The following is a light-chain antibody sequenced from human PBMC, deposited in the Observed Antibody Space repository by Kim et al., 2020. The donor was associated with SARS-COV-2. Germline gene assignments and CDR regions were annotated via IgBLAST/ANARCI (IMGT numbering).Light chain of an antibody. CDR1: TANIGKNY. Sequence: GQRVTISCYGSTANIGKNYVSWYQHLPGTAPKLLIYDNNERHSGIPGRFSGSKSGTSATLGITGLQTGDEADYYCGTWDSSLSSVVFGGGTQLTVL. J-gene: IGLJ2*01. V-gene: IGLV1-51*01. CDR2: DNN. CDR3: GTWDSSLSSVV.